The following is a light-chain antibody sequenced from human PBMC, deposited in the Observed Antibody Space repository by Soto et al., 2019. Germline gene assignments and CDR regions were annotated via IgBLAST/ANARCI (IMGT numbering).Light chain of an antibody. CDR3: CSYAGSYTFV. CDR2: DVS. J-gene: IGLJ1*01. Sequence: QSALTQPRSVSGSPGQSVTISCTGTNSDVGGYNYVSWYQQHPGKAPKLMIYDVSKRSSGVPDRFSGSKSGNTASLTISGLQAEDEADYYCCSYAGSYTFVFGSGTKLTVL. CDR1: NSDVGGYNY. V-gene: IGLV2-11*01.